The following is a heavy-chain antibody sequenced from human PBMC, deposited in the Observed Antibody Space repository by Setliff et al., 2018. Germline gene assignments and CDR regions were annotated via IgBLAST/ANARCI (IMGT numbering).Heavy chain of an antibody. Sequence: SETLSLTCTVSGGSISSYYWSWIRQPAGKGLEWIGHIYIGGSANYNPSLKSRVTMSIDTSKNQFSLKLNSVTAADMAAYYCAREQWLDQPGYYYMDVWAKGTTVTVSS. CDR3: AREQWLDQPGYYYMDV. V-gene: IGHV4-4*07. J-gene: IGHJ6*03. D-gene: IGHD6-19*01. CDR2: IYIGGSA. CDR1: GGSISSYY.